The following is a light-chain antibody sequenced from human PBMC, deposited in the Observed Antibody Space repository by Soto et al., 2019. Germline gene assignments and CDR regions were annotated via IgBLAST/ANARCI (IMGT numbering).Light chain of an antibody. CDR2: AAS. CDR3: QQLNSYPLT. V-gene: IGKV1-9*01. J-gene: IGKJ4*01. CDR1: QGISSY. Sequence: IQLTQSPSSLSASVGDRVTITCRASQGISSYLAWYQQKPGKVPKILIYAASTLQSGVPSRFSGRGSGTDFTLTISSLQPEDFATYYCQQLNSYPLTFGGWTKVEIK.